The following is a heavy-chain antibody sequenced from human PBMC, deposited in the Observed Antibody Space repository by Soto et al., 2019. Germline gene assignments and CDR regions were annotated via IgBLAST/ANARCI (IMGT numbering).Heavy chain of an antibody. Sequence: GGSLRLSCAASGFSFGTFVMTWFRQAPGGGLEWVASITDSGYTASYAETVEGRFTVSRDNSKNKLHLQMNDLRAEDTATYYCAKNGQWLAAPPEAWGQGTLVTVSS. CDR2: ITDSGYTA. CDR1: GFSFGTFV. V-gene: IGHV3-23*01. CDR3: AKNGQWLAAPPEA. J-gene: IGHJ4*02. D-gene: IGHD6-19*01.